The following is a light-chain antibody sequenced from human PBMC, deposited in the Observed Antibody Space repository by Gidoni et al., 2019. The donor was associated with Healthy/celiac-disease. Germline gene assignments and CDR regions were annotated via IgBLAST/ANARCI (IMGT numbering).Light chain of an antibody. J-gene: IGLJ2*01. CDR3: NSRDSSGNPHVV. CDR2: GKN. CDR1: SLRSYY. Sequence: SSELTQDPAVSVSFGQTVRITCQGDSLRSYYASWYQQKPGQAPVLVIYGKNNRTQGIPDRFSGSSSGNTASLTITGAQAEDEADYYCNSRDSSGNPHVVFGGGTKLTVL. V-gene: IGLV3-19*01.